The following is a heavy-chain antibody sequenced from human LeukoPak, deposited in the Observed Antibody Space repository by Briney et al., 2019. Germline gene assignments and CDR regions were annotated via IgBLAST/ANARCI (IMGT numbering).Heavy chain of an antibody. D-gene: IGHD3-22*01. CDR2: IYYSGST. V-gene: IGHV4-59*01. CDR1: GGSISSYY. CDR3: ARSRFGYYDSSGYPDPFDI. J-gene: IGHJ3*02. Sequence: SETLSLTCTVSGGSISSYYWSWIRQPPGKGLEWIGYIYYSGSTNYNPSLKSRVTILVDTSKNQFSLKLSSVTAADTAVYYCARSRFGYYDSSGYPDPFDIWGQGTMVTVSS.